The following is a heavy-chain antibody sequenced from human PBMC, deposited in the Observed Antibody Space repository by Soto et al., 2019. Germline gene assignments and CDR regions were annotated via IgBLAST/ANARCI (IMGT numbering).Heavy chain of an antibody. CDR3: ARDSLSDNYYYYGMDV. D-gene: IGHD3-16*02. CDR2: IYYSGST. CDR1: GGSISSGGYY. Sequence: QVQLQESGPGLVKPSQTLSLTCTVSGGSISSGGYYWSWIRQHPGKGLEWIGYIYYSGSTYYNPSLKSRVTISVDTSKNQFSLKLSSVTAADTAVYYCARDSLSDNYYYYGMDVWGQGTTVTVSS. V-gene: IGHV4-31*03. J-gene: IGHJ6*02.